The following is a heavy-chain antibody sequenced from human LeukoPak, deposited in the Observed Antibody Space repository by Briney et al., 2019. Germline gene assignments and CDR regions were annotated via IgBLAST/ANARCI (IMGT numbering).Heavy chain of an antibody. CDR3: ARDQWLDY. J-gene: IGHJ4*02. D-gene: IGHD6-19*01. CDR1: GFTFSGYI. V-gene: IGHV3-48*01. Sequence: GGSLRLSCAASGFTFSGYIMNWVRQAPGKGLEWVSFIGTSGNTIYYADSVKGRFTVSRGNAKNSLYLQMNSLRAEDTAVYYCARDQWLDYWGQGTLVTVSS. CDR2: IGTSGNTI.